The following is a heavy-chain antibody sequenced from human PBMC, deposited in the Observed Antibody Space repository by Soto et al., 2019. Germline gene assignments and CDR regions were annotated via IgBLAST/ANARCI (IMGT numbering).Heavy chain of an antibody. J-gene: IGHJ6*02. Sequence: GGSLRLSCAASGFTFSSYEMNWVRQAPGKGLEWVSYISSSGSTIYYADPVKGRFTISRDNAKNSLYLQMNSLRAEDTAVYYCAGDRISSGWSQSYYYYYGMDVWGQGTTVTVSS. CDR3: AGDRISSGWSQSYYYYYGMDV. CDR1: GFTFSSYE. D-gene: IGHD6-19*01. CDR2: ISSSGSTI. V-gene: IGHV3-48*03.